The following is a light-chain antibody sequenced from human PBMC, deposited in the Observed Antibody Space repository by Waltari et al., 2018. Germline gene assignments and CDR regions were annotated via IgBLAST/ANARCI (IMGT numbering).Light chain of an antibody. CDR1: QSVSSSY. CDR2: AAS. J-gene: IGKJ5*01. Sequence: CRASQSVSSSYLAWYQQKPGQAPRLLIYAASSRATGIPDRFSGRGSGTGFTLSISRLEPEDSAVYYCQQYGSTLITFGQGTRLEIK. CDR3: QQYGSTLIT. V-gene: IGKV3-20*01.